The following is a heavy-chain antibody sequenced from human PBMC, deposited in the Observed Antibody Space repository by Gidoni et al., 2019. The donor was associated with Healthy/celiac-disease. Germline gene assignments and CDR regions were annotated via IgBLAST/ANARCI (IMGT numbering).Heavy chain of an antibody. J-gene: IGHJ4*02. Sequence: QVQLVQSGAEVKKPGASVKVSCKASGYTFTGYYMHWVRQAPGQGLEWMGWINPNSGGTSYAQKFQGRVTMTRDTSISTAYMELSRLRSDDTAVYYCARGAFEYSSSGIDYWGQGTLVTVSS. CDR3: ARGAFEYSSSGIDY. D-gene: IGHD6-6*01. V-gene: IGHV1-2*02. CDR1: GYTFTGYY. CDR2: INPNSGGT.